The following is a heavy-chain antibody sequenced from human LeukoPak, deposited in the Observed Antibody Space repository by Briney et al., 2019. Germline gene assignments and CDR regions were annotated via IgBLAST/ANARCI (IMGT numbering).Heavy chain of an antibody. Sequence: QTGGSLRLSCAASGFTFSSYSMNWVRQAPGKGLEWISCIYRDSSVIHYADSVRGRFTVSRDNAKNSVYLQMNSLRAEDTAIYFCARYGSGSNYRDPFDSWGQGTLVTVSS. CDR1: GFTFSSYS. CDR2: IYRDSSVI. J-gene: IGHJ4*02. V-gene: IGHV3-48*01. D-gene: IGHD3-10*01. CDR3: ARYGSGSNYRDPFDS.